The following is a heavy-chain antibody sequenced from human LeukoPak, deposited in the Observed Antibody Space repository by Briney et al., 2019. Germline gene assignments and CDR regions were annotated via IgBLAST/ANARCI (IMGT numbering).Heavy chain of an antibody. CDR2: IYTSGST. V-gene: IGHV4-4*07. CDR3: AIDISNDNWFDP. Sequence: SETLSLSCTVSGGSISSYYWSWIRQPAGKGLEWIGRIYTSGSTNYNPSLKSRVTMSVDTSKNQFSLKLSSVTAADTAVYYCAIDISNDNWFDPWGQGTLVTVSS. CDR1: GGSISSYY. J-gene: IGHJ5*02.